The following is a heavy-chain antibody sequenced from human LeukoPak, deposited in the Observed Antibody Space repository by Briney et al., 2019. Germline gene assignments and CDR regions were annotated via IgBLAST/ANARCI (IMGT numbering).Heavy chain of an antibody. CDR3: AKDGGYSYGTFDY. V-gene: IGHV3-23*01. J-gene: IGHJ4*02. Sequence: GGSLRLSCAASGFTFSSYAMGWVRQAPGKGLEWVSAISGSGGSTYYADSVKGRFTISRDNSKNTLYLQMNSLRTEDTAVYYCAKDGGYSYGTFDYWGQGTLVTVSS. CDR1: GFTFSSYA. D-gene: IGHD5-18*01. CDR2: ISGSGGST.